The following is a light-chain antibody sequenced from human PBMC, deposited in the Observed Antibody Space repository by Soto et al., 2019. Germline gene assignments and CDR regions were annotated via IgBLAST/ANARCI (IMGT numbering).Light chain of an antibody. Sequence: EIVLTQSPDTLSLSPGERATLSCRASQSVSSSYLAWYQQKPGQAPRLLIYGASSRATGIPDRFSGSGSGTDVTLTISRLEPEDFAVYYCQPYGSSPRTFGQGTKVEIK. CDR1: QSVSSSY. CDR3: QPYGSSPRT. J-gene: IGKJ1*01. V-gene: IGKV3-20*01. CDR2: GAS.